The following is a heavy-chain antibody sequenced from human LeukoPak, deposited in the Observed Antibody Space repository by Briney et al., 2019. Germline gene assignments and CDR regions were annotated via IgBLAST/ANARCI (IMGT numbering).Heavy chain of an antibody. Sequence: ASVKVSCKASGYTFTGYYMHWVRQAPGQGLEWMGWINPNSGGTNYAQKFQGRVTMTRDASISTAYMELSRLRSDDTAVYYCASPNRKTVSNAFDIWGQGTMVTVSS. CDR2: INPNSGGT. V-gene: IGHV1-2*02. J-gene: IGHJ3*02. CDR3: ASPNRKTVSNAFDI. D-gene: IGHD4-17*01. CDR1: GYTFTGYY.